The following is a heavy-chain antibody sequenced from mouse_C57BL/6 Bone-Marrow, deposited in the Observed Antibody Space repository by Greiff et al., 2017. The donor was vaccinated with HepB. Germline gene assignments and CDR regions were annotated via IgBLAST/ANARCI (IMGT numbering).Heavy chain of an antibody. CDR2: ISSGGDYI. Sequence: EVQLVESGEGLVKPGGSLKLSCAASGFTFSSYAMSWVRQTPEKRLEWVAYISSGGDYIYYADTVKGRFTISRDNARNTRYLQMSRLKSDDTAMYYCTRALIYYDLDYWGQGTTLTVSS. CDR3: TRALIYYDLDY. J-gene: IGHJ2*01. D-gene: IGHD2-4*01. V-gene: IGHV5-9-1*02. CDR1: GFTFSSYA.